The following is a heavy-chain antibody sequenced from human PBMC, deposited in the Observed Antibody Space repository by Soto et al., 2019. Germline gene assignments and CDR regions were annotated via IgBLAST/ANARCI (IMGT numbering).Heavy chain of an antibody. V-gene: IGHV4-39*01. Sequence: QLQLQESGPGLVKPSETLSLTCTVSGGSISSSSYYWGWIRQPPGKGLEWIGSIYYSGSTYYNPSLKSRVTISVDTSKNQFSLKLSSVTAADTAVYYCASPSYYSNYEEDFDYWGQGTLVTVSS. CDR1: GGSISSSSYY. J-gene: IGHJ4*02. CDR3: ASPSYYSNYEEDFDY. CDR2: IYYSGST. D-gene: IGHD4-4*01.